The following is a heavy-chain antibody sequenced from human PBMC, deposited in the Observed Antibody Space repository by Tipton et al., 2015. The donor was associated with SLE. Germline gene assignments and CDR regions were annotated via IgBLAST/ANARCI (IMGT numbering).Heavy chain of an antibody. CDR3: ARGAFGELLNYYYGMDV. J-gene: IGHJ6*02. CDR1: GFTFSTYS. V-gene: IGHV3-48*01. CDR2: ISSTSTNE. Sequence: SLRLSCAASGFTFSTYSMNWVRQAPGKGLEWVSYISSTSTNEYYADSVKGRFTISRDHAKNSLYLQMNSLRAEDTAVYYCARGAFGELLNYYYGMDVWGQGTTVTVSS. D-gene: IGHD3-10*01.